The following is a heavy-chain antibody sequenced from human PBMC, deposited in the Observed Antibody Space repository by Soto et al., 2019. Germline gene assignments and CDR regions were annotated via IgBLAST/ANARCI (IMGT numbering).Heavy chain of an antibody. CDR3: ARVGSYSSSWSGYYFDY. J-gene: IGHJ4*02. CDR1: GFTFSSYS. CDR2: ISSSSSYI. V-gene: IGHV3-21*01. D-gene: IGHD6-13*01. Sequence: KAGGSLRLSCAASGFTFSSYSMNWVRQAPGKGLEWVSSISSSSSYIYYADSVKGRFTISRDNAKNSLYLQMNSLRAEDTAVYYCARVGSYSSSWSGYYFDYWGQGTLVTVSS.